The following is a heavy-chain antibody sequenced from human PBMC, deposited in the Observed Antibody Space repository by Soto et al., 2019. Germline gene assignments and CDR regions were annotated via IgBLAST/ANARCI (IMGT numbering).Heavy chain of an antibody. CDR2: ISGSGGST. CDR1: GFTFSSYA. V-gene: IGHV3-23*01. D-gene: IGHD4-4*01. Sequence: GGSLRLSCAASGFTFSSYAMSWVRQAPGKGLEWVSAISGSGGSTYYADSVKGRFTISRDNSKNTLYLQMNSLRAEDTAVYYCAKSGTVGYYYYGMDVWGQGTTVTVSS. CDR3: AKSGTVGYYYYGMDV. J-gene: IGHJ6*02.